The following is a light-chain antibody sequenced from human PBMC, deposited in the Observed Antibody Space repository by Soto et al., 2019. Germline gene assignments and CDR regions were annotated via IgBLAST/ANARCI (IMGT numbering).Light chain of an antibody. J-gene: IGKJ1*01. CDR1: QNIRSR. Sequence: IQITQSPSTLSACLGYRVTITCRASQNIRSRLAWYQQKPGKAPKLLIYKASTLKSGVPSRFSGSGSGTEFTLTISSLQPDDFATYYCQHYNSYSEAFGQGTKVDIK. V-gene: IGKV1-5*03. CDR3: QHYNSYSEA. CDR2: KAS.